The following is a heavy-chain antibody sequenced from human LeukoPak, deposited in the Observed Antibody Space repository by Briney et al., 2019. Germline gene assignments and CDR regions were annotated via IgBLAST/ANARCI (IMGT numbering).Heavy chain of an antibody. V-gene: IGHV1-18*01. Sequence: ASVKVSCKASGYTFTSYGISWVRQAPGQGLEWVGWISDYNGNTNYAQKLQGRVTMTTDTSTSTAYMEPRSLRSDDTAVYYCAIVSYYYDSSGYGAFDIWGQGTMVTVSS. CDR3: AIVSYYYDSSGYGAFDI. J-gene: IGHJ3*02. CDR2: ISDYNGNT. D-gene: IGHD3-22*01. CDR1: GYTFTSYG.